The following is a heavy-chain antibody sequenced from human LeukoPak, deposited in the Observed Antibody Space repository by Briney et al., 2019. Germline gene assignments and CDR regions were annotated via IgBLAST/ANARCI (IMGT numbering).Heavy chain of an antibody. J-gene: IGHJ4*02. D-gene: IGHD3-22*01. CDR3: AKSLVSSGYRLDY. V-gene: IGHV3-23*01. CDR2: ISGSGGST. CDR1: GFTFSSYG. Sequence: PGGTLRLSCAASGFTFSSYGMSWVRQAPGKGLEWVSAISGSGGSTYYADSVKGRFTISRDNSKKSLYLQMNSLRTEDTALYYCAKSLVSSGYRLDYWGQGTLVTVSS.